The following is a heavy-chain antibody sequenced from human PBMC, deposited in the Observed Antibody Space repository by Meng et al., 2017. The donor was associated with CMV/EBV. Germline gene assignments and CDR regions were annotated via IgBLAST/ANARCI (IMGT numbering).Heavy chain of an antibody. D-gene: IGHD1-26*01. V-gene: IGHV3-33*06. J-gene: IGHJ4*02. CDR3: AKDYGATAGGLGN. CDR1: GFTFSSYG. Sequence: GGSLRLSCAASGFTFSSYGMHWVRQAPGKGLEWVAVIWYDGSNKYYADSVKGRFTISRDNSKNTLYLQINSLRAEDTAVYYCAKDYGATAGGLGNWGQGTLVTVSS. CDR2: IWYDGSNK.